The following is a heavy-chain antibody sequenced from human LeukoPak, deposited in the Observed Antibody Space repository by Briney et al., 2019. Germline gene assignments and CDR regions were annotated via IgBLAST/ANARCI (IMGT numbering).Heavy chain of an antibody. CDR1: GGSISSYY. CDR2: IYYSGST. CDR3: ARRGGSGSLFGGYYFDY. Sequence: SETLSLTCTVSGGSISSYYWSWIRQPPGKGLEWIGYIYYSGSTNYNPSLKSRVTISVDTSKNQFSLKLSSVTAAVTAVYYCARRGGSGSLFGGYYFDYWGQGTLVTVSS. V-gene: IGHV4-59*08. J-gene: IGHJ4*02. D-gene: IGHD3-10*01.